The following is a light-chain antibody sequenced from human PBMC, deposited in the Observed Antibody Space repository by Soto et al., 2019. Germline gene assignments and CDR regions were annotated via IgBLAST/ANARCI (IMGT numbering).Light chain of an antibody. CDR2: LTS. V-gene: IGKV2-28*01. CDR3: MQGLQTLPT. CDR1: QSPLHSDGYNY. Sequence: DIVMTQSPLSLPVTPGEPASISCRSSQSPLHSDGYNYLDWYLQKPGQSPRLLIYLTSKRAPGVPDSFSGSGSGTDFIVTISRVEAEDVGVYYCMQGLQTLPTFGLGTKVHIK. J-gene: IGKJ3*01.